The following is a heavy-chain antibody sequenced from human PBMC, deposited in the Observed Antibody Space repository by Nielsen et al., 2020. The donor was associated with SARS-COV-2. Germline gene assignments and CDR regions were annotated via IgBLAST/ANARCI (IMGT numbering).Heavy chain of an antibody. D-gene: IGHD2-2*01. J-gene: IGHJ4*02. CDR3: ARGRDVVVPAATAFDY. CDR2: IYYSGST. V-gene: IGHV4-31*03. Sequence: SETLSLTCTVSGGSISSGGYYWSWIRQHPGKGLEWIGYIYYSGSTYYNPSLKSRVTISVDTSKNQFSLKLSSVTAADTAVYYCARGRDVVVPAATAFDYWGQGTLVTVSS. CDR1: GGSISSGGYY.